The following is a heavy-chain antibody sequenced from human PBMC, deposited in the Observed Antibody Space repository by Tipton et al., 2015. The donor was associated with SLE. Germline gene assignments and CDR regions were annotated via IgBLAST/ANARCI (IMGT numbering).Heavy chain of an antibody. J-gene: IGHJ5*02. CDR3: ARSGSYFGWFDP. Sequence: QSGAEVKKPGASVKVSCKASGYTFTRYNLHWVRQAPGQGLEWLGTISPSNGYTDYAQNLQGRVTMARDTSTSTVYMELYSLRSEDTAVYYCARSGSYFGWFDPWGQGTLVTVSS. V-gene: IGHV1-46*01. CDR2: ISPSNGYT. D-gene: IGHD1-26*01. CDR1: GYTFTRYN.